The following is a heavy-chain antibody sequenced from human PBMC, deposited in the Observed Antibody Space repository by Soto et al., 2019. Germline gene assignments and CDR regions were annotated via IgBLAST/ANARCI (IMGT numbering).Heavy chain of an antibody. D-gene: IGHD2-2*01. CDR3: ALVTALFDI. J-gene: IGHJ3*02. CDR1: GYSISSGYY. CDR2: IYHSGST. Sequence: TLSLTCAVSGYSISSGYYWGWIRQPPGKGLEWIGSIYHSGSTYYNPSLKSRVTISVDTSKNQFSLKLSSVTAADTAVYYCALVTALFDIWGQGTMVTVSS. V-gene: IGHV4-38-2*01.